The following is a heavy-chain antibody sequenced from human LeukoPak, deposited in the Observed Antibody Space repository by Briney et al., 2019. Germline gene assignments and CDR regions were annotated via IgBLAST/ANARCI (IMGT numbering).Heavy chain of an antibody. CDR1: GTSFTNYW. D-gene: IGHD5-12*01. CDR3: ARRYSGSDFYFDY. V-gene: IGHV5-51*01. J-gene: IGHJ4*02. CDR2: IYPGDSDT. Sequence: GASLKISCKGSGTSFTNYWIGWVRQMPGKGLECMGIIYPGDSDTRYSPSFQGQVTMSVDKSISTAYLQWSSLKASDTAMYYCARRYSGSDFYFDYWGQGTLVTVSS.